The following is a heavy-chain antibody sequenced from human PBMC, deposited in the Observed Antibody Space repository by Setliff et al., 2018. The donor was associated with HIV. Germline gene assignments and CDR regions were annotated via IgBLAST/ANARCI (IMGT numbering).Heavy chain of an antibody. D-gene: IGHD3-22*01. CDR1: GGTFSYYT. J-gene: IGHJ4*02. CDR3: ARVGMGYYYDSSGYSHFDH. CDR2: IVPLLGVP. V-gene: IGHV1-69*02. Sequence: SVKVSCKASGGTFSYYTFTWVRQAPGQGLEWLGRIVPLLGVPDYAQKFQGRVTFTADRSTSTAYMELSSLRSEDTAVYYCARVGMGYYYDSSGYSHFDHWGQGTLVTVSS.